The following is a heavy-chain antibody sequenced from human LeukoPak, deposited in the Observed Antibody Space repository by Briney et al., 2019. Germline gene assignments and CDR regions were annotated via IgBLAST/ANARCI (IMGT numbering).Heavy chain of an antibody. V-gene: IGHV4-4*07. CDR2: IYTSGST. CDR3: ARDQPHWNYVGGLDY. D-gene: IGHD1-7*01. CDR1: GGSFSGYY. J-gene: IGHJ4*02. Sequence: KPSETLSLTCAVYGGSFSGYYWSWIRQPAGKGLEWIGRIYTSGSTNYNPSLKSRVTMSVDTSKNQFSLKLSSVTAADTAVYYCARDQPHWNYVGGLDYWGQGTLVTVSS.